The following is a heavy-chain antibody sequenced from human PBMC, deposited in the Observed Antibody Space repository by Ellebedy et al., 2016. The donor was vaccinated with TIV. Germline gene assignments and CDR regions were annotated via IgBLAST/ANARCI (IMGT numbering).Heavy chain of an antibody. CDR2: MNPNSGNT. D-gene: IGHD2-2*01. CDR3: ARGSPAATVMYYYYGMDV. CDR1: RYTFTSYD. Sequence: ASVKVSXKASRYTFTSYDINCVRQATGQGLEWMGWMNPNSGNTGYAQKFQGRVTMTRNTSISTAYMELSSLRSEDTAVYYCARGSPAATVMYYYYGMDVWGQGTTVTVSS. J-gene: IGHJ6*02. V-gene: IGHV1-8*01.